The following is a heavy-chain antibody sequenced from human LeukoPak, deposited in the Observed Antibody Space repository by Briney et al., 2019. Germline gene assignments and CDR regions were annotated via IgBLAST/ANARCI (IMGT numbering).Heavy chain of an antibody. J-gene: IGHJ4*02. D-gene: IGHD3-10*01. Sequence: RPGGSLRLSCVVSGITLSNYGMSWVRQAPGKGLEWVSGISERGGSTNYADSVKGRFIISRDTSKKRVYLQMHSLRVENTAVYFCAKRGIGIRAVIIIGFHKEAYYFDYWGQGILVTVSS. CDR2: ISERGGST. V-gene: IGHV3-23*01. CDR1: GITLSNYG. CDR3: AKRGIGIRAVIIIGFHKEAYYFDY.